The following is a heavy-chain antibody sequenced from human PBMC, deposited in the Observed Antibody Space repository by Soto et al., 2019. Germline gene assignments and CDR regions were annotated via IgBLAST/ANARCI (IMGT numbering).Heavy chain of an antibody. CDR2: VYLSGST. J-gene: IGHJ5*02. CDR3: ARHLRRTAILVPGAMLVWFDP. V-gene: IGHV4-39*01. Sequence: AETLSLTCTVSGGSISSSSYYWGGIRQSPGKGLEWIASVYLSGSTYYSPSLRSRVTMSIDTSKNQFSLKLNSMTAADTAVYYCARHLRRTAILVPGAMLVWFDPWGQGTLVTVSS. CDR1: GGSISSSSYY. D-gene: IGHD2-21*02.